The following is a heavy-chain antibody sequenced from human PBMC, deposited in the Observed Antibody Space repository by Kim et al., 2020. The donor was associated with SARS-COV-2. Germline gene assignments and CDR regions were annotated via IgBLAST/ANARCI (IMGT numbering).Heavy chain of an antibody. CDR1: GFTFGDYA. J-gene: IGHJ4*02. CDR3: AKGVQYYYGSGSYSNFDY. V-gene: IGHV3-9*01. Sequence: GGSLRLSCAASGFTFGDYAMHWVRQAPGKGLEWVSGISWNSGSIGYADSVKGRFTISRDNAKNSLYLQMNSLRAEDTALYYCAKGVQYYYGSGSYSNFDYWGQGTLVTVSS. CDR2: ISWNSGSI. D-gene: IGHD3-10*01.